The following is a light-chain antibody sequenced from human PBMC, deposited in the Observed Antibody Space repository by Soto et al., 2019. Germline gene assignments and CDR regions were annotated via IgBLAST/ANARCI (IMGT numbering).Light chain of an antibody. J-gene: IGKJ1*01. V-gene: IGKV3-20*01. CDR1: QSVSSSY. Sequence: EIVLMQSPGTLSLSPGERATLSCRASQSVSSSYLAWYQQKPGQAPRLLIYDASSRATGIPDRFSGSGSETDFTLTISRLEPEDFAVYFCQHYGSSRTFGQGTKVDIK. CDR2: DAS. CDR3: QHYGSSRT.